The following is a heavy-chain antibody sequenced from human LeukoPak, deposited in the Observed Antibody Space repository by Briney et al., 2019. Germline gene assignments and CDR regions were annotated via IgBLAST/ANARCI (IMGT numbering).Heavy chain of an antibody. CDR2: INSDGSEG. J-gene: IGHJ3*01. D-gene: IGHD6-6*01. CDR1: GFTFSDYY. Sequence: GGSLRLSCAASGFTFSDYYMSWIRQAPGKGLEWVASINSDGSEGYYADVVKGRFTISRDNAKNSLYLQINSLRAEDTAVYYCARSSYSSSSSVWGQGTMVTVSS. CDR3: ARSSYSSSSSV. V-gene: IGHV3-7*03.